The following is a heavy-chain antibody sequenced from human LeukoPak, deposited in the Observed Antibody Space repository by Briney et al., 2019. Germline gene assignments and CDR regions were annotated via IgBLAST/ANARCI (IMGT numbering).Heavy chain of an antibody. D-gene: IGHD2-2*02. J-gene: IGHJ4*02. V-gene: IGHV6-1*01. CDR1: GDSVSSKSAA. CDR3: ARGGYCSSTSCYTRLHY. CDR2: TYYRSKWYN. Sequence: SQTLSLTCAISGDSVSSKSAAWNWIRQSPSRGLEWLGRTYYRSKWYNDYAVSVKSRTTINPDTSKNQFSLQLNSVTPEDTAVYYCARGGYCSSTSCYTRLHYWGQGTLVTVSS.